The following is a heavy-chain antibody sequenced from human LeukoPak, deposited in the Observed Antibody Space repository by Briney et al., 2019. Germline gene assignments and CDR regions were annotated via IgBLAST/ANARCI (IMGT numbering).Heavy chain of an antibody. V-gene: IGHV3-30-3*01. CDR1: GFTLRNYA. Sequence: GSSLRLSCAASGFTLRNYAMHWARQAPGKGLEWVAVISYDGSNKYYADSVKGRFTISRDNSKNTLYLQMNSLRAEDTAVYYCATNQDFRFDYWGQGILVTVSS. CDR3: ATNQDFRFDY. D-gene: IGHD3-3*01. CDR2: ISYDGSNK. J-gene: IGHJ4*02.